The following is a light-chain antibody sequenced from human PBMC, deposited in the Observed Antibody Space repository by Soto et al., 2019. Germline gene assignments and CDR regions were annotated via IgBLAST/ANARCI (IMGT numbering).Light chain of an antibody. CDR2: AAF. CDR1: QSISSTY. J-gene: IGKJ3*01. Sequence: EIVLTQSPGTLSVSPGERATLFCRARQSISSTYLAWYQKKPGQAPRLLLYAAFNRATGIPDRFSGSGSGTDFTLTISRLEPEDFAFYYCQQYGSSSFAFGPGTKVEIK. CDR3: QQYGSSSFA. V-gene: IGKV3-20*01.